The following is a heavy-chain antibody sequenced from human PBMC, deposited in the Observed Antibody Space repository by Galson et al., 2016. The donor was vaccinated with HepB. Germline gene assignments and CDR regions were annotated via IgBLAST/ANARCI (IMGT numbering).Heavy chain of an antibody. CDR3: AKNLGDRGVTGYYYMDP. CDR1: GFIFSRYA. Sequence: SLRLSCAASGFIFSRYALSWVRQAPRRGLEWVAAISKSGEYQYYAASLKGRFTITRDNANNTLYLQMNSLRADDTALYYCAKNLGDRGVTGYYYMDPWGKGTTVTVSS. CDR2: ISKSGEYQ. V-gene: IGHV3-23*01. D-gene: IGHD1-20*01. J-gene: IGHJ6*03.